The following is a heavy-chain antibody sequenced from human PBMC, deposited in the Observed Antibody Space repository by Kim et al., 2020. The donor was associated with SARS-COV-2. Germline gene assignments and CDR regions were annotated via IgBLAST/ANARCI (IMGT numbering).Heavy chain of an antibody. V-gene: IGHV1-69*13. CDR2: IIPIFGTA. CDR3: ARGSSGYQDLDY. CDR1: GGTFSSYA. J-gene: IGHJ4*02. D-gene: IGHD3-22*01. Sequence: SVKVSCKASGGTFSSYAISWVRQAPGQGLEWMGGIIPIFGTANYAQKFQGRVTITADESTSTAYMELSSLRSEDTAVYYCARGSSGYQDLDYWGQGTLVTVSS.